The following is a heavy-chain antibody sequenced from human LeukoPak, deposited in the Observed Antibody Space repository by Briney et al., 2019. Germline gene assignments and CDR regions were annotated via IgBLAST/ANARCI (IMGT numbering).Heavy chain of an antibody. CDR1: GYTFTSYG. J-gene: IGHJ3*01. CDR2: ISAYSGNT. CDR3: AIDLGYCSGGSCYRGGDAFDF. V-gene: IGHV1-18*01. D-gene: IGHD2-15*01. Sequence: ASVKVSCKASGYTFTSYGISWVRQAPGQGLEWMGWISAYSGNTNYAQKLQGRVTMTTDTSTSTAYMELRSLRSDDTAVYYCAIDLGYCSGGSCYRGGDAFDFWGQGTMVTVSS.